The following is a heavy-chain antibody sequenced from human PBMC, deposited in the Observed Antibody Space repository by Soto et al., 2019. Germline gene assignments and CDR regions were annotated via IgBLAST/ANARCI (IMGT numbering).Heavy chain of an antibody. D-gene: IGHD5-12*01. Sequence: GGSLRLSCAASGFTFSRDGMSWVRQAPGKGLEWVSLITDNGGSTYYADSVKGRFTISRDNTKNTLFLQMNSLRAEDTAVYYCAKERAATTAFDYWGQGALVTVSS. V-gene: IGHV3-23*01. J-gene: IGHJ4*02. CDR2: ITDNGGST. CDR3: AKERAATTAFDY. CDR1: GFTFSRDG.